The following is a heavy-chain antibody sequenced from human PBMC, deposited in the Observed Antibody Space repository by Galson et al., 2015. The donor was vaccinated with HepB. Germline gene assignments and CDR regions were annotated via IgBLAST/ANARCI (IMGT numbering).Heavy chain of an antibody. Sequence: QSGAEVKKPGESLKISCKGSGYSFTSYWIGWVRQMPGKGLEWMGIIYPGDSDTRYSPSFQGQVTISADKSISTAYLQWSSLKASDTAMDYCARRLAYCGGDCRPLDAFDIWGQGTMVTVSS. CDR2: IYPGDSDT. J-gene: IGHJ3*02. CDR3: ARRLAYCGGDCRPLDAFDI. V-gene: IGHV5-51*01. D-gene: IGHD2-21*02. CDR1: GYSFTSYW.